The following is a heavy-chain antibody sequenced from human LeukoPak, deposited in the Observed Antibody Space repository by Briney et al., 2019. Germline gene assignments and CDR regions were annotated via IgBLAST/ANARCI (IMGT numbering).Heavy chain of an antibody. CDR1: GYTFTHQW. J-gene: IGHJ4*02. CDR3: ARHSDVIGAI. CDR2: IYPRDSDT. Sequence: GESLKISCKSSGYTFTHQWIGWVRQKSGSGLEWMGIIYPRDSDTRYSPSFQGHVSISADTSINTAYLEWSRLEASDTAFYDCARHSDVIGAIWGQGTLVTVSS. D-gene: IGHD3-10*01. V-gene: IGHV5-51*01.